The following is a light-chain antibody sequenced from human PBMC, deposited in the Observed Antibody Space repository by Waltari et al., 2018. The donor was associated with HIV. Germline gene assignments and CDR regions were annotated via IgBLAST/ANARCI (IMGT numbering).Light chain of an antibody. CDR1: SSNIGAGYD. J-gene: IGLJ3*02. CDR2: VNN. Sequence: QSVLTQPPSVSGAPGQRVTIFCTGSSSNIGAGYDVHWYQHLPGTAPKLLIYVNNNRPSGVPDRFSGSKSGTSASLAITGLQAEDEADYYCQSYDSSLSAWVFGGGTKLTVL. CDR3: QSYDSSLSAWV. V-gene: IGLV1-40*01.